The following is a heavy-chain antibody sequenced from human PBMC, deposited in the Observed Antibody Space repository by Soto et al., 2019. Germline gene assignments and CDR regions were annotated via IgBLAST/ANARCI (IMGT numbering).Heavy chain of an antibody. CDR1: GFPFSDFY. CDR2: ISGRGGTI. Sequence: RLSCAASGFPFSDFYMTWIRRAPGRGLQCLSYISGRGGTIYYADSVKGRFTISRDNAKNSLDLQMDGLRGDDTGVYYCARKTWELGVSFDYWGQGALVTVSS. D-gene: IGHD1-26*01. V-gene: IGHV3-11*01. CDR3: ARKTWELGVSFDY. J-gene: IGHJ4*02.